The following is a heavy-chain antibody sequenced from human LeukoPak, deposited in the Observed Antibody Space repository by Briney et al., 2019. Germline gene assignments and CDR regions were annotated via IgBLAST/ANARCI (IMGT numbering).Heavy chain of an antibody. Sequence: SETLSLTCTVSGGSISSYYWSWIRQPPGKGLEWIGYFYYSGSTNYNPSLKSRVTISVDTSKNQFSLKLSSVTAADTAVYYCARDRRLYYYDSSGYYAFDIWGQGTMVTVSS. J-gene: IGHJ3*02. D-gene: IGHD3-22*01. CDR1: GGSISSYY. CDR3: ARDRRLYYYDSSGYYAFDI. V-gene: IGHV4-59*01. CDR2: FYYSGST.